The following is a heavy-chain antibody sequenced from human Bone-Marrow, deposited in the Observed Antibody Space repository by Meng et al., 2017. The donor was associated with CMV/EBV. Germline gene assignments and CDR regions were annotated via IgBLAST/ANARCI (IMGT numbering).Heavy chain of an antibody. V-gene: IGHV3-30*02. CDR3: AKDDPVFHY. J-gene: IGHJ4*02. Sequence: GQVVAAGGVVVQPGGSLVLSLAASGFTLSSYGMHWVRQAPGKGPEWVAFIRNDESDKYYGDSVKGRFTISRDTSKNTVDLQMNSLRTEDTAVYYCAKDDPVFHYWGQGTLVTVSS. CDR1: GFTLSSYG. CDR2: IRNDESDK.